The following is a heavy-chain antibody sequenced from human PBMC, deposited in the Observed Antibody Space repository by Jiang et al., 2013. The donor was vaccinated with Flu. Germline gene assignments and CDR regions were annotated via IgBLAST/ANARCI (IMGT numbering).Heavy chain of an antibody. CDR3: AREDGGYAYGMDV. Sequence: GAEVKKPGSSVKVSCKASGGTFSSYTISWVRQAPGQGLEWMGRIIPILGIANYAQKFQGRVTITADKSTSTAYMELSSLRSEDTAVYYCAREDGGYAYGMDVWGQGTTVTVSS. CDR1: GGTFSSYT. CDR2: IIPILGIA. V-gene: IGHV1-69*04. J-gene: IGHJ6*02. D-gene: IGHD5-12*01.